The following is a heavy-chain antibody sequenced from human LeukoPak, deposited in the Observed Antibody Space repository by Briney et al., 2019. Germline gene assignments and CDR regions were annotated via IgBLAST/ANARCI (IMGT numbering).Heavy chain of an antibody. CDR2: ISGSGVST. CDR3: AKDGLWYYYDSSGDAFDI. CDR1: GFTFSSYA. V-gene: IGHV3-23*01. J-gene: IGHJ3*02. D-gene: IGHD3-22*01. Sequence: GGSLRLSCAASGFTFSSYAMSWVRQAPGKGLECVSAISGSGVSTYYADSVKGRFTISRDNSKNTLYLQMNSLRAEDTAVYYCAKDGLWYYYDSSGDAFDIWGQGTMVTVSS.